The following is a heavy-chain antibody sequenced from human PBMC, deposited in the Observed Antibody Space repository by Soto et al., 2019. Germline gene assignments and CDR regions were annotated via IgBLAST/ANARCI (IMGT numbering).Heavy chain of an antibody. CDR3: ARVYGRNFDY. Sequence: QVQLQQWGAGLLKPSETLSLTCAVYGGSFSGYYWNWIRQPPGKGLEWIGEINHSGSTNYNPSLKSRVTISVDTSKNQFSLRLSSVTDADTAVYYCARVYGRNFDYWGQGTLVTVSS. V-gene: IGHV4-34*01. J-gene: IGHJ4*02. CDR1: GGSFSGYY. CDR2: INHSGST. D-gene: IGHD3-10*01.